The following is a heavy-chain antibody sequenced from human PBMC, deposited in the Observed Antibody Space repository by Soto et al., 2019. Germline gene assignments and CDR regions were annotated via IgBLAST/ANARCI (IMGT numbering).Heavy chain of an antibody. CDR3: ARGTYRSKTDFDY. CDR1: GFTFSDYY. J-gene: IGHJ4*02. V-gene: IGHV3-11*01. CDR2: ISSSSGTI. Sequence: QVQLVETGGGLVKPGGSLSLSCAASGFTFSDYYMTCIRQAPGSGLEWVSYISSSSGTISYANSVKGRFTISRDNAQNSLYLQMTSLRAEDTAVYYCARGTYRSKTDFDYWGQGTLVTVSS. D-gene: IGHD6-13*01.